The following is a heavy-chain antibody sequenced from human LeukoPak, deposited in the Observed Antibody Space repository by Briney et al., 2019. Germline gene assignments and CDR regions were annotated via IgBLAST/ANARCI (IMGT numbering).Heavy chain of an antibody. CDR3: ARGYCSGGSCYYYGMDV. J-gene: IGHJ6*02. V-gene: IGHV1-69*13. D-gene: IGHD2-15*01. CDR1: GYTFTSYY. CDR2: IIPIFGTA. Sequence: SVKVSCKASGYTFTSYYMHWVRQAPGQGLEWMGGIIPIFGTANYAQKFQGRVTITADESTSTAYMELSSLRSEDTAVYYCARGYCSGGSCYYYGMDVWGQGTTVTVSS.